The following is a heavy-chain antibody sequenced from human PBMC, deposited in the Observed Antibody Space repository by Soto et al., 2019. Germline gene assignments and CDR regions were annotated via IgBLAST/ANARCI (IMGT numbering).Heavy chain of an antibody. CDR2: IYYSGST. V-gene: IGHV4-39*01. CDR3: ARHYYDSSGYSWFDP. D-gene: IGHD3-22*01. CDR1: GGTIINSIYC. J-gene: IGHJ5*02. Sequence: SVTMSVTCTVSGGTIINSIYCWGWNRKPPGKGLEWIGSIYYSGSTYYNPSLKSRVTISVDTSKNQFSLKLSSVTAADTAVYYCARHYYDSSGYSWFDPWGQGTLVTVSS.